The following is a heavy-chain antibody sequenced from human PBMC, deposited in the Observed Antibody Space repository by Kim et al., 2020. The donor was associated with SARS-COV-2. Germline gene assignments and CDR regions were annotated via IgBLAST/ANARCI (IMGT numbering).Heavy chain of an antibody. D-gene: IGHD3-10*01. J-gene: IGHJ6*02. V-gene: IGHV3-30*18. CDR1: GFTFSSYG. CDR3: AKDVYYYGSGSYYESYYYYGMDV. Sequence: GGSLRLSCAASGFTFSSYGMHWVRQAPGKGLEWVAVISYDGSNKYYADSVKGRFTISRDNSKNTLYLQMNSLRAEDTAVYYCAKDVYYYGSGSYYESYYYYGMDVWGQGTTVTVSS. CDR2: ISYDGSNK.